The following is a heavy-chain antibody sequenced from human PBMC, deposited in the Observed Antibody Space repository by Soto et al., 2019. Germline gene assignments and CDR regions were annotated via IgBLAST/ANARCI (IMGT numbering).Heavy chain of an antibody. J-gene: IGHJ6*02. CDR3: EIDSDSGFPYQDIDV. D-gene: IGHD2-2*01. V-gene: IGHV4-59*01. CDR1: GGSIDYYY. Sequence: SETLSLTCTVSGGSIDYYYWSWIRQPPGKGLEWIGYISDSGSTKYNPSPRSRVTISVDTSKNQFSLHLSSVTAADTAVYYCEIDSDSGFPYQDIDVWGQGTTVTVSS. CDR2: ISDSGST.